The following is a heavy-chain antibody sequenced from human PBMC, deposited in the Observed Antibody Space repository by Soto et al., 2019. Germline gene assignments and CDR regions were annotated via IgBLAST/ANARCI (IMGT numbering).Heavy chain of an antibody. CDR3: ARDPSVDRAVANDWYYFDY. CDR1: GITFSNYA. CDR2: ISYDGSNK. D-gene: IGHD6-19*01. V-gene: IGHV3-30-3*01. J-gene: IGHJ4*02. Sequence: QVQLVESGGGVVQPGRSLRLSCAASGITFSNYAMHWVRQAPGKGLEWVAVISYDGSNKYYADSVKGRFTISRDNSKNMTYLQMNSLTAEDTAVYFCARDPSVDRAVANDWYYFDYWGQGTLVTVSS.